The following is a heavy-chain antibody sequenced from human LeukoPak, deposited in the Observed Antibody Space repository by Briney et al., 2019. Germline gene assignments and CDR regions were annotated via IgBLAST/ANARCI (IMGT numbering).Heavy chain of an antibody. CDR2: INPNSGGT. CDR1: GYTFTVYY. J-gene: IGHJ4*02. CDR3: ARDRGGDCYYDY. Sequence: ASVKVSCKASGYTFTVYYMHWVRQAPGQGLEWMGWINPNSGGTNYAQKFQGRVTMTRDTSISTAYMELSRLRSDDTAVYYCARDRGGDCYYDYWGQGTLVTVSS. V-gene: IGHV1-2*02. D-gene: IGHD2-21*02.